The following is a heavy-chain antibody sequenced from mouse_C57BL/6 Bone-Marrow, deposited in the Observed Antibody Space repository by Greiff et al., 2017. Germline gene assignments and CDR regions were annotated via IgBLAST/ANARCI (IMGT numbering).Heavy chain of an antibody. Sequence: EVMLVESGGGLVKPGGSLKLSCAASGFTFSDYGMHWVRQAPEKGLEWVAYISSGSSTIYYADTVKGRFTSSGNNAKNTLFLQMTSLRTEDTAMYYCAREGYYGNFDYWGQGTTLTVSS. V-gene: IGHV5-17*01. J-gene: IGHJ2*01. CDR3: AREGYYGNFDY. CDR2: ISSGSSTI. D-gene: IGHD1-1*01. CDR1: GFTFSDYG.